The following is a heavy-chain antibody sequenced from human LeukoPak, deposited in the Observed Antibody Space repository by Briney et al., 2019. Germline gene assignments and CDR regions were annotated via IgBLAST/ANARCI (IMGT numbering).Heavy chain of an antibody. CDR3: AKDLRVYSSSH. D-gene: IGHD6-6*01. CDR1: GFTFSSYA. J-gene: IGHJ4*02. V-gene: IGHV3-23*01. Sequence: GVSLRLSFAASGFTFSSYAMSWVRQAPGKGLEWDSAISGSGGSTYYADSVKGRFTISRDNSKNTLYLQMNSLRAEDTAVYYCAKDLRVYSSSHWGQGTLVTVSS. CDR2: ISGSGGST.